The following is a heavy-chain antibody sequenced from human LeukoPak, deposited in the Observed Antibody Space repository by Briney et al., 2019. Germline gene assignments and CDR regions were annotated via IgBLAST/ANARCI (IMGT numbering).Heavy chain of an antibody. CDR2: INWDGDDT. CDR3: AKLDIAAAGE. V-gene: IGHV3-20*04. J-gene: IGHJ4*02. Sequence: GGSLRLSCAACGFTFEDYGMSWVRQAPGKGLEWVSTINWDGDDTVYADSVKGRFTISGDNARNSLYLQLNSLRAEDTAFYYCAKLDIAAAGEWGQGTLVTVSS. D-gene: IGHD6-13*01. CDR1: GFTFEDYG.